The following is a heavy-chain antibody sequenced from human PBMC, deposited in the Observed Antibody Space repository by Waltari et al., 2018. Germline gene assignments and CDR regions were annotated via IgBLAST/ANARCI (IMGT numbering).Heavy chain of an antibody. D-gene: IGHD6-19*01. J-gene: IGHJ3*02. CDR1: GFTFSSYA. V-gene: IGHV3-23*01. CDR2: IGGSGGST. CDR3: ARDPADPVAGNRHAFDI. Sequence: EVQLLESGGGLVQPGGSLRLSCAASGFTFSSYAMSWARQAPGKGLEWVSAIGGSGGSTYYADSVKGRFTISRDNSKNTLYLQMNSLRAEDTAVYYCARDPADPVAGNRHAFDIWGQGTMVTVSS.